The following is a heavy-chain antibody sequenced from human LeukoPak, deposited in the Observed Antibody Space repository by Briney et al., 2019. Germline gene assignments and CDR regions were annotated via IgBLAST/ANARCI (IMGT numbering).Heavy chain of an antibody. V-gene: IGHV4-59*01. Sequence: SETLSLTCAVYGGSFSGYFWSWIRQPPGRGVAWIGYIYYSGSTNYNPSLKSRVTISVDTSKNQFSLKLSSVTAADTAVYYCARVMSGFGMDVWGQGTTVTVSS. CDR2: IYYSGST. CDR3: ARVMSGFGMDV. J-gene: IGHJ6*02. CDR1: GGSFSGYF. D-gene: IGHD3-10*01.